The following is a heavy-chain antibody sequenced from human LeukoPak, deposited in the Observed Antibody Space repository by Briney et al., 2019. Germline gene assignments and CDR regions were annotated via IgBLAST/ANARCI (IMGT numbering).Heavy chain of an antibody. D-gene: IGHD2-2*01. V-gene: IGHV3-74*01. CDR1: GFTFSSYW. J-gene: IGHJ5*02. Sequence: GGSLRLSCAASGFTFSSYWMHWVRHAPGRGLVWVSRINSDGSSTSYADSVKGRFTISRDNAKNTLYLQMNSLRAEDTAVYYCARAKGYCSSTSCYTNWFDPWGQGTLVTVSS. CDR3: ARAKGYCSSTSCYTNWFDP. CDR2: INSDGSST.